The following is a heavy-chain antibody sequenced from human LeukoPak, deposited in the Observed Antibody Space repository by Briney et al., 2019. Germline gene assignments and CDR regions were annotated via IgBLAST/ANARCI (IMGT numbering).Heavy chain of an antibody. CDR2: FDPEDGET. Sequence: RASVTVSCKVSGYTLTELSMHWVRQAPGKGLEWMGGFDPEDGETIYAQKFQGRVTMTEDTSTDTAYMELSSLRSEDTAVYYCATDMHYYDSSGYYRWGQGTLVTVSS. D-gene: IGHD3-22*01. V-gene: IGHV1-24*01. J-gene: IGHJ4*02. CDR1: GYTLTELS. CDR3: ATDMHYYDSSGYYR.